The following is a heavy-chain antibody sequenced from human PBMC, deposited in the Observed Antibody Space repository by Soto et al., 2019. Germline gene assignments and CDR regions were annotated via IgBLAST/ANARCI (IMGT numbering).Heavy chain of an antibody. CDR2: INPSGGST. Sequence: GASVKVSCKASGYTFTGYYMHWVRQAPGQGLEWMGIINPSGGSTSYAQKFQGRVTMTRDTSTSTVYMELSSLRSEDTAVYYCARDHLPDYYDSSGPSFYWYFDLWGRGTLVTVSS. V-gene: IGHV1-46*01. CDR1: GYTFTGYY. D-gene: IGHD3-22*01. CDR3: ARDHLPDYYDSSGPSFYWYFDL. J-gene: IGHJ2*01.